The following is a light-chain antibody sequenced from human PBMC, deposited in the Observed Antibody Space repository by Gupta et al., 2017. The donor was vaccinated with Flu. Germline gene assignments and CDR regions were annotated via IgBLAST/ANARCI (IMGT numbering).Light chain of an antibody. V-gene: IGKV3-15*01. J-gene: IGKJ2*01. CDR2: AAS. CDR1: QSVSSK. CDR3: QQDVSGPYT. Sequence: EVIMTQSPATLSVSPGERVTLSCRASQSVSSKFAWYQQKPGQVPRLLVYAASTRATGIAARFSGSGSGTEFTLTISSLQSEDFAVYFCQQDVSGPYTFGQGTRLEIK.